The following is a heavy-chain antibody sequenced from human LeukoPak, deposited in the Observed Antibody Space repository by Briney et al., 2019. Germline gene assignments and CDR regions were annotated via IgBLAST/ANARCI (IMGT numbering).Heavy chain of an antibody. J-gene: IGHJ5*02. V-gene: IGHV3-23*01. D-gene: IGHD2-2*01. CDR2: ISSSGGST. Sequence: NPGGSLRLSCAASGFTFSSYSMSWVRQAPGKGLEWVSAISSSGGSTDYADSVKGRFTISRDNAKNSLYLQMNSLRAEDTAVYYCARDLDCSSTSCYVPNFGYWFDPWGQGTLVTVSS. CDR3: ARDLDCSSTSCYVPNFGYWFDP. CDR1: GFTFSSYS.